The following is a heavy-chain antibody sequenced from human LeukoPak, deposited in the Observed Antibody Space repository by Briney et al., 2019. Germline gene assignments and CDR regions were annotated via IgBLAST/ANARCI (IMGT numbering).Heavy chain of an antibody. CDR3: ARARDDSRYYYYYYMDV. V-gene: IGHV4-34*01. Sequence: SETPSLTCAVYGGSFSGYYWSWIRQPPGKGLEWIGEINHSGSTNYNPSLKSRVTISVDTSKNQFSLKLSSVTAADTAVYYCARARDDSRYYYYYYMDVWGKGTTVTVSS. D-gene: IGHD3-3*01. CDR2: INHSGST. CDR1: GGSFSGYY. J-gene: IGHJ6*03.